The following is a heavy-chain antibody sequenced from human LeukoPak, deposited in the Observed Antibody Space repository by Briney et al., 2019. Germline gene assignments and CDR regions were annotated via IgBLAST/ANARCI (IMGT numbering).Heavy chain of an antibody. CDR2: VYYTGST. V-gene: IGHV4-59*12. D-gene: IGHD3-16*01. CDR3: ASYVWGSYAFDI. CDR1: GGSISRYY. Sequence: PSETLSLTCTVSGGSISRYYWSWIRQPPGKGLEWIGFVYYTGSTNYNPSLKSRVIISLDTSKNQFSLKLSSVTAADTAVYYCASYVWGSYAFDIWGQGTMVTVSS. J-gene: IGHJ3*02.